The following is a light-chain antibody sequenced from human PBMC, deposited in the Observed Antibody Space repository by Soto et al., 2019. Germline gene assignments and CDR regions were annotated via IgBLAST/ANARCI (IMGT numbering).Light chain of an antibody. V-gene: IGKV3-11*01. Sequence: EIVWTQSPATLSLSPGERVTLSCRASQSVSNYLAWYQQKPGQAPRLLISEASNRATGIAARFSGSGSGTDFTLTISSLEPEDFAVYYCQQRYDSWTFGQGTKVDIK. CDR3: QQRYDSWT. CDR2: EAS. CDR1: QSVSNY. J-gene: IGKJ1*01.